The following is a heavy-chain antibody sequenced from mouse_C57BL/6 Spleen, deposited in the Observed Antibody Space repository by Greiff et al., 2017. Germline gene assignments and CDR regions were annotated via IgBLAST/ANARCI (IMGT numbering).Heavy chain of an antibody. CDR2: IYPGDGDT. J-gene: IGHJ2*01. D-gene: IGHD3-2*02. CDR3: AREECAQAPGFDY. V-gene: IGHV1-80*01. Sequence: QVQLQQSGAELVKPGASVKISCKASGYAFSSYWMNWVKQRPGKGLEWIGQIYPGDGDTNYNGKFKGKATLTADKSSSTAYMQLLSLTSEDSAVYFCAREECAQAPGFDYWCQGTTLTVSS. CDR1: GYAFSSYW.